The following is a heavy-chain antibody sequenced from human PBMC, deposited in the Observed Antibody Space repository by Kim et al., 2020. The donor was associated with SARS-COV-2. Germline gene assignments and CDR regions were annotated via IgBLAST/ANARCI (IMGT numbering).Heavy chain of an antibody. D-gene: IGHD3-22*01. CDR3: ARDSYDSSGYPY. Sequence: SETLSLTCTVSGGSVSSGSYYWSWIRQPPGKGLEWIGYIYYSGSTNYNPSLKSRVTISVDTSKNQFSLKLSSVTAADTAVYYCARDSYDSSGYPYWGQGT. V-gene: IGHV4-61*01. CDR1: GGSVSSGSYY. CDR2: IYYSGST. J-gene: IGHJ4*02.